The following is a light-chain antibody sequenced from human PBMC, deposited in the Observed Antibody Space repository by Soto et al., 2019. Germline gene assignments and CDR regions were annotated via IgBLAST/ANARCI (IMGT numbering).Light chain of an antibody. J-gene: IGKJ5*01. V-gene: IGKV3D-20*02. CDR3: QQRSNWIT. CDR1: QSFNSIY. CDR2: DAS. Sequence: EIVLTQSPGTLSLSPGERATLSCRASQSFNSIYLAWYQQKPGQAPRLLIYDASYRATGIPARFSGSGSGTDFTLTISSLEPEDFAVYYCQQRSNWITFGQGTRLEIK.